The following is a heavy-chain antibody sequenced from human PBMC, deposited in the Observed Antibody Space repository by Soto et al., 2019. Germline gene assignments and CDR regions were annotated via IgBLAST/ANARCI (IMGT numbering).Heavy chain of an antibody. Sequence: QLQLVQSGAEVKTPGSSVRVSCEASGGTFNTYAISWVRQAPGQGLEWMGGILPSFGTAQYAQKFQDRVTITADGSTTTAYMELSSLKSEDTAVYYCATSLTSVIDRWGQGTLVTVSS. CDR1: GGTFNTYA. CDR2: ILPSFGTA. V-gene: IGHV1-69*01. CDR3: ATSLTSVIDR. D-gene: IGHD2-21*01. J-gene: IGHJ5*02.